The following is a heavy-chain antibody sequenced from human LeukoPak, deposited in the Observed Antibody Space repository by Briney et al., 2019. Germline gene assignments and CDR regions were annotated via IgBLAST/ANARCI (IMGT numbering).Heavy chain of an antibody. J-gene: IGHJ4*02. V-gene: IGHV1-2*02. CDR2: IEPNSGGA. CDR1: GYTFTVEF. Sequence: ASVKVSCKTSGYTFTVEFLHWLRQAPGHGLEWMGGIEPNSGGAVYGQNFRGRVTVTRDTSVSTAYMELSRLRSDDTAVYYCAIENYYDSSGYSKAFDYWGQGTLVTVSS. CDR3: AIENYYDSSGYSKAFDY. D-gene: IGHD3-22*01.